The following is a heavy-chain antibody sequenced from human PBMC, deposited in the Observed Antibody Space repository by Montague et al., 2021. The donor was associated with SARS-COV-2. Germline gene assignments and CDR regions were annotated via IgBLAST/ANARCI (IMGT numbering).Heavy chain of an antibody. CDR1: GFTFSSYA. V-gene: IGHV3-30*04. CDR2: ISYDGSNK. CDR3: ARDNYDYVWGSYRYIY. Sequence: SLSLSLSASGFTFSSYAMHWVRQAPGEGLEWVAVISYDGSNKYYADSVKGRFTISRDNSKNTLYLQMNSLRAEDTAVYYCARDNYDYVWGSYRYIYWGQGTLVTVSS. D-gene: IGHD3-16*02. J-gene: IGHJ4*02.